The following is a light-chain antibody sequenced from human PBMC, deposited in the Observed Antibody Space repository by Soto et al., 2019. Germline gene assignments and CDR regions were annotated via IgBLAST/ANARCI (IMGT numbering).Light chain of an antibody. CDR2: DVS. CDR1: SSDVGGYDF. J-gene: IGLJ1*01. CDR3: SSFVGGNIYV. Sequence: QSVLTQPPSASGSPGQSVTISCTGTSSDVGGYDFVAWHQQHPGKAPILMIYDVSKRPSGVPDRFSGSKSGYTASLTVSGLQAEDEADYYCSSFVGGNIYVFGTGTKVTVL. V-gene: IGLV2-8*01.